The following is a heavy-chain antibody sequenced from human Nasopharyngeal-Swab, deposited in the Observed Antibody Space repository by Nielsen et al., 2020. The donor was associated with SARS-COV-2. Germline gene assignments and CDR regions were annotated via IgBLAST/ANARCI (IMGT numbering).Heavy chain of an antibody. J-gene: IGHJ6*03. D-gene: IGHD6-6*01. CDR3: ARDHGSSSLNYYYYYYMAV. V-gene: IGHV1-18*01. CDR2: ISAYNGNT. CDR1: GYTFTSYG. Sequence: ASVKVSCKASGYTFTSYGISWVRQAPGQGLEWMGWISAYNGNTNYAQKLQGRVTMTTDTSTSTAYMELRSLRSDDTAVYYCARDHGSSSLNYYYYYYMAVWGKGTTVTVSS.